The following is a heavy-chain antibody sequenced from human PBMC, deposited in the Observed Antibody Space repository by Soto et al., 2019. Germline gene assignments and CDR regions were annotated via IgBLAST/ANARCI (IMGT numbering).Heavy chain of an antibody. J-gene: IGHJ4*02. D-gene: IGHD5-18*01. CDR2: ISYDGSNK. CDR3: AKSLNRYSYGYGDY. CDR1: GFTFSSYG. Sequence: PGGSLRLSCAASGFTFSSYGMHWVRQAPGKGLEWVAVISYDGSNKYYADSVKGRFTISRDNSKNTLYLQMNSLRAEGTAVYYCAKSLNRYSYGYGDYWGQGTLVTVSS. V-gene: IGHV3-30*18.